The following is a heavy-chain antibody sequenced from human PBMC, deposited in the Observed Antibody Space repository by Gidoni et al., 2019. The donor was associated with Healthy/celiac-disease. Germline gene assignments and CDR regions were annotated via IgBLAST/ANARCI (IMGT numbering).Heavy chain of an antibody. CDR1: GYTYTSYD. V-gene: IGHV1-8*01. J-gene: IGHJ4*02. CDR2: MNPNSGNT. CDR3: ARVRGDDSAVYFDY. D-gene: IGHD2-21*02. Sequence: QVQLVQSGAEVKKPGASVKVSCKASGYTYTSYDINWVRQATGQGLEWMGWMNPNSGNTGYAQKFQGRVTMTRNTSISTAYMDLSSLRSEDTAVYYCARVRGDDSAVYFDYWGQGTLVTVSS.